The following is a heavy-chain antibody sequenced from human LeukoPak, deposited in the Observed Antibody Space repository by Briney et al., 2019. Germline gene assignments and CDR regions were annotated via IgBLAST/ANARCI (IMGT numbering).Heavy chain of an antibody. CDR1: GFTFSSYW. Sequence: GGSLRLSCAASGFTFSSYWMHWVRQAPGKGLVWVSRINGDGSSTSYADSVKGRFTISRDNAKNTLYLQMNSLRAEDTAVYYCARLSGYSYGGGYWGQGTLVTVSS. V-gene: IGHV3-74*01. CDR3: ARLSGYSYGGGY. J-gene: IGHJ4*02. CDR2: INGDGSST. D-gene: IGHD5-18*01.